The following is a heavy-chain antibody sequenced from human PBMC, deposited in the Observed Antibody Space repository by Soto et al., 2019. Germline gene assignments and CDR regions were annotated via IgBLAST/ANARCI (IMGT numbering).Heavy chain of an antibody. CDR3: AKGSGGSCYSGLDY. V-gene: IGHV3-23*01. D-gene: IGHD2-15*01. Sequence: EVQLLESGGGLVQPGGSLRLSCAASGFTFSSYAMSWVRQAPGKGLEWVSVICASGGSTYYADSVKGRFTISRDNSKKTLYLQMNSLRAEDTAVYYCAKGSGGSCYSGLDYWGQGTLVTVSS. CDR1: GFTFSSYA. CDR2: ICASGGST. J-gene: IGHJ4*02.